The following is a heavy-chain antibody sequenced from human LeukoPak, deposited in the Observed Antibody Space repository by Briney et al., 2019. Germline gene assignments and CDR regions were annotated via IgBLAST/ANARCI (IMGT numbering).Heavy chain of an antibody. V-gene: IGHV1-69*05. CDR3: AREDIVVVVAASPILTN. CDR1: GGTFSSYA. J-gene: IGHJ4*02. Sequence: GASVKVSCKASGGTFSSYAISWVRQAPGQGLEWMGRIIPIFGTANYAQKFQGRVTITTDESTSTAYMELSSLRSEDTAVYYCAREDIVVVVAASPILTNWGQGTLVTVSS. CDR2: IIPIFGTA. D-gene: IGHD2-15*01.